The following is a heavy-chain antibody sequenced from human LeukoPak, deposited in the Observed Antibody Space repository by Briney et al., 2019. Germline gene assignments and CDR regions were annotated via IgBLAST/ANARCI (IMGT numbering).Heavy chain of an antibody. CDR3: ARLGTDY. V-gene: IGHV1-18*01. Sequence: VASVKVSCKASGYTFSGYGLSWVRQAPGQGLEWMGWISAYNGDTMYAQNLQGRHTMTTDTSTSTAYMELRTLRSDDTAVYFCARLGTDYWGQGTLVVVSS. D-gene: IGHD3-16*01. CDR2: ISAYNGDT. J-gene: IGHJ4*02. CDR1: GYTFSGYG.